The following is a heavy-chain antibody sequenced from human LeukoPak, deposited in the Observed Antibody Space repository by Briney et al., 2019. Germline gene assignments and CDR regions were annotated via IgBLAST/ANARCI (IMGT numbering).Heavy chain of an antibody. CDR2: INPNSGGT. Sequence: ASVKVSCKASGYTFTGYYMHWVRQAPGQGLEWMGWINPNSGGTNYAQKFQGRVTMTRDTSISTAYMELSRPRSDDTAVYYCARAYVMSAAATSGDFDYWGQGTLVTVSS. J-gene: IGHJ4*02. CDR1: GYTFTGYY. CDR3: ARAYVMSAAATSGDFDY. V-gene: IGHV1-2*02. D-gene: IGHD2-15*01.